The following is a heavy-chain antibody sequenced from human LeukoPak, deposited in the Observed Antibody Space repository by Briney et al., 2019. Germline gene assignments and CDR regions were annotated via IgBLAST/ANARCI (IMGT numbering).Heavy chain of an antibody. J-gene: IGHJ4*02. V-gene: IGHV3-48*02. CDR3: ARVDCSGGSRYSALTL. D-gene: IGHD2-15*01. CDR2: ISTSSGTI. Sequence: PGGSLRLSCAASGFSFSSYGMNWVRQAPGKGLEWISYISTSSGTIYYADSVEGRFTISRDSARNSLFLQMNSLRDDDTAVYYCARVDCSGGSRYSALTLWGQGTLVTVSS. CDR1: GFSFSSYG.